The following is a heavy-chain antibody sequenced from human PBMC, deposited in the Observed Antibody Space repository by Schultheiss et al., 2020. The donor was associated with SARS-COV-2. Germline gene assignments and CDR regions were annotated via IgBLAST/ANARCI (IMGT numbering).Heavy chain of an antibody. CDR3: AKDQAATCSGGSCYSGSPDY. Sequence: GGSLRLSCAASGFTFSSYAMSWVRQAPGKGLEWVSAISGSGGSTYYADSVKGRFTISRDNSKNTLYLQMNSLRAEDTAVYYCAKDQAATCSGGSCYSGSPDYWGQGTLVTVSS. CDR1: GFTFSSYA. D-gene: IGHD2-15*01. J-gene: IGHJ4*02. V-gene: IGHV3-23*01. CDR2: ISGSGGST.